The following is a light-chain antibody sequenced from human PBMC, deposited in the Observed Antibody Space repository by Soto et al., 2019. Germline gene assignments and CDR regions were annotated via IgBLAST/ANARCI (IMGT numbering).Light chain of an antibody. V-gene: IGKV1D-12*01. Sequence: DIQMTQSPSSVSASVGDRVTITCRASQDISSWLAWYQHKPGKAPSLLIYAPSSLQSGVPSRFRGSGSGTDFALTIAGLESEDFATYYCQQANSFPLTFGGGTKVEIK. CDR2: APS. J-gene: IGKJ4*01. CDR1: QDISSW. CDR3: QQANSFPLT.